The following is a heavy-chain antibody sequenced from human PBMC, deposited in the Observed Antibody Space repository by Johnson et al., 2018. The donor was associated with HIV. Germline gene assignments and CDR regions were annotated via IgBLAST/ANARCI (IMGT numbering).Heavy chain of an antibody. J-gene: IGHJ3*02. Sequence: QVRLVESGGGVVQPGRSLRLSCAASGFTFSSYAMHWVRQAPGKGLEWVAVISYDGSNKYYADSVKGRFTISRDNSKNSLYLQMNSLRAEDTAVYYCARNGLIPAAKGVAFDIWGQGTTVTVSS. D-gene: IGHD2-2*01. V-gene: IGHV3-30-3*01. CDR3: ARNGLIPAAKGVAFDI. CDR2: ISYDGSNK. CDR1: GFTFSSYA.